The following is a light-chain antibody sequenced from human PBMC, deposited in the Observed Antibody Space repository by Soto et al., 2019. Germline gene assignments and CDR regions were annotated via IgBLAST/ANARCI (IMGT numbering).Light chain of an antibody. J-gene: IGLJ1*01. V-gene: IGLV2-14*01. CDR2: DVS. Sequence: QSALTQPASVSGSTGQSSTISCTGTSSDVGAYNYVSWYQQHPGKAPKLMIHDVSNRPSGVSNRFSGSKSGNTASLTISGLQAEDEADYYCSSYTRSSTYVFGTGTKLTVL. CDR3: SSYTRSSTYV. CDR1: SSDVGAYNY.